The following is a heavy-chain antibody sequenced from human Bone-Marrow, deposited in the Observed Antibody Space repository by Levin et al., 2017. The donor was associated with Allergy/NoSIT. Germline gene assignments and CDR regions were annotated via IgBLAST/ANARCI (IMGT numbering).Heavy chain of an antibody. J-gene: IGHJ4*02. Sequence: GESLKISCAASGFTFSGYWMHWVRQAPGKGLMWVSRINSDGSSTIYADSVKGRFTISRDNAKNTLYLQMNSLRAEDTAVYYCTRDGGGSLDYWGQGTLVTVSS. CDR2: INSDGSST. CDR1: GFTFSGYW. D-gene: IGHD2-15*01. CDR3: TRDGGGSLDY. V-gene: IGHV3-74*01.